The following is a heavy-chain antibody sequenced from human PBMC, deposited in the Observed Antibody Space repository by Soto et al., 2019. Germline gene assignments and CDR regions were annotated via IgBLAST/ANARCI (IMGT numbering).Heavy chain of an antibody. Sequence: SVKVSCKASGYTFTNFGISWVRQAPGQRLEWMGWINAGNGNTKYSQKFQGRVTITRDTSASTAYMELSSLRSEDTAVYYCARDILFDYWGQGTLVTVS. CDR1: GYTFTNFG. J-gene: IGHJ4*02. CDR3: ARDILFDY. D-gene: IGHD2-15*01. V-gene: IGHV1-3*01. CDR2: INAGNGNT.